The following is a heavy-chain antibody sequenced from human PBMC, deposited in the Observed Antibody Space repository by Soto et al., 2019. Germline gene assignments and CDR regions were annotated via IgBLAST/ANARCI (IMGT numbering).Heavy chain of an antibody. CDR1: GFTFTSSA. CDR3: AVSSWFYYFCMDL. CDR2: IVVGSGNT. J-gene: IGHJ6*02. D-gene: IGHD6-13*01. Sequence: GASVKVSCKASGFTFTSSAVQWVRQARGQRREWIGWIVVGSGNTNYAQKFQERGTSTRDKSTSTAYMELSSLRSEDTAVNYCAVSSWFYYFCMDLWGQGTIFTVS. V-gene: IGHV1-58*01.